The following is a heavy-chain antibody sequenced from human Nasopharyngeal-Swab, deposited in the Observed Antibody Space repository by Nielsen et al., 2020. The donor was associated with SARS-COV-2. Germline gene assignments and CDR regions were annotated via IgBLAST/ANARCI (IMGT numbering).Heavy chain of an antibody. J-gene: IGHJ4*02. D-gene: IGHD5/OR15-5a*01. CDR2: VYDSGST. CDR3: ARRLGLRAPFGY. CDR1: GGSMSNFH. Sequence: SETLSLTCTVSGGSMSNFHWSWIRLSPGKGLEWIGYVYDSGSTKYNPSLNSRVTISVDTSKTQFSLKVRSVTAADTAVYFCARRLGLRAPFGYWGQGTLVTVSS. V-gene: IGHV4-59*08.